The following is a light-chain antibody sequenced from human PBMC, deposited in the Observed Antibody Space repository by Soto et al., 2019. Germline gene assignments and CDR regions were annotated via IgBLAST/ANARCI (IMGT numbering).Light chain of an antibody. V-gene: IGKV1-27*01. CDR2: AAS. CDR1: QGINNY. Sequence: VQMTQSASTLSASVGHRVTITCRASQGINNYLAWYQQKPGKVPRLLIYAASTLQSGVPSRFSGSLYGTDFNLTISSLQTEDVATYYCQKYNSAVDTFGGGTKVDIK. CDR3: QKYNSAVDT. J-gene: IGKJ4*01.